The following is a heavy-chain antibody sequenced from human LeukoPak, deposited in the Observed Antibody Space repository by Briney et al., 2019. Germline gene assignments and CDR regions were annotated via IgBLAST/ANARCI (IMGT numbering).Heavy chain of an antibody. V-gene: IGHV4-31*03. CDR3: ARAPGFGVAYWFDP. D-gene: IGHD3-10*01. CDR2: IYYSGST. J-gene: IGHJ5*02. Sequence: SQTLSLTCTVSGGSISSGGYYWSWIRQHPGKGLEWIGYIYYSGSTNYNPSLKSRVTISVDTSKNQFSLKLSSVTAADTAVYYCARAPGFGVAYWFDPWGQGTLVTVSS. CDR1: GGSISSGGYY.